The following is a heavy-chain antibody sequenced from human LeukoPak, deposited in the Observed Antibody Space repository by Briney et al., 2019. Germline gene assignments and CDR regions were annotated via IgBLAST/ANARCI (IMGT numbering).Heavy chain of an antibody. CDR3: ARPGEGDNWNPWVV. D-gene: IGHD1-20*01. J-gene: IGHJ4*02. V-gene: IGHV3-48*01. CDR1: GFTFSSYN. Sequence: AGGSLRLSCAASGFTFSSYNMNWVRQAPGKGLEWISYISNSRTIIYYADSVKGRFTISRDNAKSSLYLQMNSLRAEDTAVYYCARPGEGDNWNPWVVWGQGTLVTVSS. CDR2: ISNSRTII.